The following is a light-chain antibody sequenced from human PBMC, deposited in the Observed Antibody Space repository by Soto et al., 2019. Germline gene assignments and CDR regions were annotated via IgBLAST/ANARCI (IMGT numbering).Light chain of an antibody. Sequence: EIGFTQSPDTVSVSPGERVTLSCRASQSVTNNYLAWYQQKPGQAPRLLIYDASGRATGIPDRFSGSGSGTDFTLTISRLEPEDFAVYYCQQYDNSPITFGQGTRLEIK. J-gene: IGKJ5*01. CDR3: QQYDNSPIT. CDR1: QSVTNNY. V-gene: IGKV3-20*01. CDR2: DAS.